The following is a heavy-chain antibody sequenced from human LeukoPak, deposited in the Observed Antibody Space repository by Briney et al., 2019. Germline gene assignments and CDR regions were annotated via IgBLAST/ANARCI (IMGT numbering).Heavy chain of an antibody. Sequence: SETLSLTCAVSGYSISSGYYWGWIRQPPGKGQEWIGSIYHSGSTYYNPSLKSRVTISVDTSKNQFSLKLSSVTAADTAVYYCAREVYCGGDCYSHYFDYWGQGTLVTVSS. CDR1: GYSISSGYY. D-gene: IGHD2-21*01. CDR3: AREVYCGGDCYSHYFDY. J-gene: IGHJ4*02. V-gene: IGHV4-38-2*01. CDR2: IYHSGST.